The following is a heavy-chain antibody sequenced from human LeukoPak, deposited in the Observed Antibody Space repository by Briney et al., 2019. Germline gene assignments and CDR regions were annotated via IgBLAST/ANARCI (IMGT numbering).Heavy chain of an antibody. CDR3: ARAYYDFWSGYSYYFDY. CDR1: GFTFRTYG. V-gene: IGHV3-7*04. J-gene: IGHJ4*02. Sequence: SGGSLRLSCAASGFTFRTYGMHWVRQAPGKGLEWVANIKQDGSEKYYVDPVKGRFTISRDNAKNSLYLQMNSLRAEDTAVYYCARAYYDFWSGYSYYFDYWGQGTLVTVSS. D-gene: IGHD3-3*01. CDR2: IKQDGSEK.